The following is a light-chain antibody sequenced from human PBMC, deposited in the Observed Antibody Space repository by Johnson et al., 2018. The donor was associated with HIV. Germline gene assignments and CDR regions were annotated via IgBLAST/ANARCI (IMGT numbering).Light chain of an antibody. Sequence: QSVLTQPPSVSAAPGQKVIISCSGSSSNIGKNYVSWYQQVPGTAPKLLIYENNKRPSGIPDRFSGSKSGTSATLAITGLQTGDEADYYCETWDSSLSGVFGTGTTVTVL. V-gene: IGLV1-51*02. J-gene: IGLJ1*01. CDR1: SSNIGKNY. CDR3: ETWDSSLSGV. CDR2: ENN.